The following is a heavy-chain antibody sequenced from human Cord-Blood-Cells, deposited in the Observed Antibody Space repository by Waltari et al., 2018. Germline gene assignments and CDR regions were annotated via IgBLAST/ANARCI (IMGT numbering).Heavy chain of an antibody. CDR3: ATGIPGY. V-gene: IGHV3-48*03. J-gene: IGHJ4*02. CDR2: ISSSGSTI. CDR1: CCSYSIYV. Sequence: VQLVESRVGLVQPGGSLRLGRAASCCSYSIYVMNWVCQAQGKGLELVSYISSSGSTIYYADSVKGRFTISRYNAKNSLYLQMNSLSAEDTAVYYCATGIPGYWGQGTLVTVSS. D-gene: IGHD3-10*01.